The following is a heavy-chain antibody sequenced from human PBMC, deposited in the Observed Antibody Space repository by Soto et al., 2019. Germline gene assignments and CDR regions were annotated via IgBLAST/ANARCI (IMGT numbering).Heavy chain of an antibody. D-gene: IGHD1-26*01. CDR3: ARVGQWELLDY. V-gene: IGHV1-69*08. CDR1: GGTFSSYT. J-gene: IGHJ4*02. Sequence: QVQLVQSGAEAKKPGSSVKVSCKASGGTFSSYTVSWVRQAPGQGLEWMGRIIPVLPATNYAQKFQGRLTITADRSTHTAYLELSSLTSEDTAVYYCARVGQWELLDYWGQGTLVTVSS. CDR2: IIPVLPAT.